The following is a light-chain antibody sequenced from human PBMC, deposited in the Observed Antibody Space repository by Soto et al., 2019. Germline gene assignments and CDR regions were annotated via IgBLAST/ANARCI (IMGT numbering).Light chain of an antibody. J-gene: IGKJ2*01. CDR3: QQHKTFPYT. CDR1: QDISNY. Sequence: DIQMTQSPSAMSGSVGDSIIITCRASQDISNYLAWFQQKPGKVPKHLIYAASTLQSGVPARFSGSGSGTDFTLTISSLQTEDFATYYCQQHKTFPYTFGEGTKVEIK. CDR2: AAS. V-gene: IGKV1-17*03.